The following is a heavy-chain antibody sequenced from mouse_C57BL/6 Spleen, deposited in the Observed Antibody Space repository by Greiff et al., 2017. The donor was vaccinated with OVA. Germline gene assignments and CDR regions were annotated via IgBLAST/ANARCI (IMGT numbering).Heavy chain of an antibody. J-gene: IGHJ2*01. CDR1: GYTFTSYW. D-gene: IGHD1-1*02. CDR2: IDPSDSYT. Sequence: VQLQQPGAELVMPGASVKLSCKASGYTFTSYWMHWVKQRPGQGLEWIGEIDPSDSYTNYNQKFKGKSTLTVDKSSSTAYMQLSSLTSEDSAVYYCARGGSYGPYYFDYWGQGTTLTVSS. V-gene: IGHV1-69*01. CDR3: ARGGSYGPYYFDY.